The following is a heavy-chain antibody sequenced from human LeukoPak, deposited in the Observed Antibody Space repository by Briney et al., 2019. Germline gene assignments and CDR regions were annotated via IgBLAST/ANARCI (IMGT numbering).Heavy chain of an antibody. D-gene: IGHD1-26*01. Sequence: GGSLRLSCVASGSTFEKYVMNWVRQAPGKGLEWLATIYGSGVSISYADSVKGRFTISRDNSNNTLYLQMNSLRVEDTAMYFCAKDLGWELPAEAYWGQGILVTVSS. CDR1: GSTFEKYV. CDR2: IYGSGVSI. V-gene: IGHV3-23*01. CDR3: AKDLGWELPAEAY. J-gene: IGHJ4*02.